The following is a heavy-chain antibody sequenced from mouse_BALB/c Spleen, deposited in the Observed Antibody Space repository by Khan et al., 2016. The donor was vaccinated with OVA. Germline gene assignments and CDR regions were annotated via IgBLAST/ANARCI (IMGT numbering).Heavy chain of an antibody. D-gene: IGHD1-1*01. Sequence: QVQLQQSGAELAKPGASVMMSCKASGYTFSTYWIHWVKQRPGQGLEWIGYINPSTGYNEYNQKFKDKATLTADKSSKTAYMQMSSLTSEDSAVYFCSTSGPYGCNYYFAIDYWGQGTSVTVSS. J-gene: IGHJ4*01. V-gene: IGHV1-7*01. CDR2: INPSTGYN. CDR1: GYTFSTYW. CDR3: STSGPYGCNYYFAIDY.